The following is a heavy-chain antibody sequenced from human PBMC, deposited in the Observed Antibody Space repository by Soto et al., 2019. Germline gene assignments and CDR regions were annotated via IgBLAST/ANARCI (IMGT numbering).Heavy chain of an antibody. CDR3: ARHRIEVVWRGFDF. V-gene: IGHV4-39*01. J-gene: IGHJ4*02. D-gene: IGHD3-10*01. CDR1: TDSSSFTNSY. CDR2: SSYNGGT. Sequence: SETLSLTCXVSTDSSSFTNSYWGWIRQPPGKGLQWIGSSSYNGGTFYNPSLKGRVVISFDTSKKQSSLQVTSVTAADTAVYFRARHRIEVVWRGFDFWGQGSPVTVSS.